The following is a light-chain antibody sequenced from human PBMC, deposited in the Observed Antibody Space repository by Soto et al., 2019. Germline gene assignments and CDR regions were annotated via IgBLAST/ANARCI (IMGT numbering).Light chain of an antibody. CDR2: AAS. CDR3: QQSLSSPFT. J-gene: IGKJ2*01. V-gene: IGKV1-39*01. CDR1: QRISSY. Sequence: DIQMTQSPSSLSASVGDRVTITCRASQRISSYLNWYQQKPGKAPKLLIYAASSLQSGVSPRFSGGGSGADFTLTISSLQPEDFATYYCQQSLSSPFTFGQGTKLEI.